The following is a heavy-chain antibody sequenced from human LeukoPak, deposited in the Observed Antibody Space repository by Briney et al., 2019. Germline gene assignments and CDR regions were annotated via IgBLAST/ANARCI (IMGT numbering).Heavy chain of an antibody. CDR1: GGSISSYY. V-gene: IGHV4-4*07. CDR3: ARDRDWYGDYYYYGMDV. Sequence: TSETLSLTCTVSGGSISSYYWSWIRQPAGKGLEWIRRIYTSGSTNYNPSLKSRVTMSVDTSKNQFSLKLSSVTAADTAVYYCARDRDWYGDYYYYGMDVWGQGTTVTVTS. J-gene: IGHJ6*02. D-gene: IGHD3/OR15-3a*01. CDR2: IYTSGST.